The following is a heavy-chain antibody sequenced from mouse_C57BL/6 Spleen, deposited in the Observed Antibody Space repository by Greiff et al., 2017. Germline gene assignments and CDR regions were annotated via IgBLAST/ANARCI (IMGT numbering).Heavy chain of an antibody. CDR3: AREDYYGSSYDYAMDY. D-gene: IGHD1-1*01. V-gene: IGHV5-6*01. CDR2: ISSGGSYT. J-gene: IGHJ4*01. Sequence: EVQVVESGGDLVKPGGSLKLSCAASGFTFSSYGMSWVRQTPDKRLEWVATISSGGSYTYYPDSVKGRFTISRDNAKNTLYLQMSSLKSEDTAMYYCAREDYYGSSYDYAMDYWGQGTSVTVSS. CDR1: GFTFSSYG.